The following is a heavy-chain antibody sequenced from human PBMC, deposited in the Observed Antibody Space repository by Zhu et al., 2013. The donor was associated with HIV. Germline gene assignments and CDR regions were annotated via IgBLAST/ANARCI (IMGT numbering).Heavy chain of an antibody. J-gene: IGHJ4*02. D-gene: IGHD7-27*01. CDR1: GYIFSTYY. CDR3: ARVFGTWGHFDF. Sequence: QVQLVQAGAELKKPGASVKVSCKASGYIFSTYYINWVRQVPGQGLEWMGWVNPNAGGTHYAQAFQGRVTMTRDTSTNTAYMELNSLTSDDTAVYFCARVFGTWGHFDFWGQGTLVTVSS. CDR2: VNPNAGGT. V-gene: IGHV1-2*02.